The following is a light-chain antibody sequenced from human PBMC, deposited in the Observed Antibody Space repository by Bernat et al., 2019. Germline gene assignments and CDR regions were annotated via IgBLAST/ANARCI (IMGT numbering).Light chain of an antibody. CDR1: QGISSY. CDR3: QQLNSYHT. Sequence: DIQLTQSPSFLSASVGDRVTITCRASQGISSYLAWYQQKPGKAPKLLIYAASTLQSGVPSRFSGSGSGTEFTLTISSLQPEDFATYSCQQLNSYHTFGQGTRLEIK. CDR2: AAS. V-gene: IGKV1-9*01. J-gene: IGKJ5*01.